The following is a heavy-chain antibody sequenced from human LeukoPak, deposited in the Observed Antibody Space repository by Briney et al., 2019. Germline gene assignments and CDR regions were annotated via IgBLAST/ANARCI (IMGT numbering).Heavy chain of an antibody. CDR2: ISAYNGNT. CDR3: ARDFPYWDSSGYYPDY. D-gene: IGHD3-22*01. V-gene: IGHV1-18*01. CDR1: GYTSTSYG. J-gene: IGHJ4*02. Sequence: ASVKVSCKASGYTSTSYGISWVRQAPGQGLEWMGWISAYNGNTNYAQKLQGRVTMTTDTSTSTAYRELRSLRSDDTAVYYCARDFPYWDSSGYYPDYWGQGTLVTVSS.